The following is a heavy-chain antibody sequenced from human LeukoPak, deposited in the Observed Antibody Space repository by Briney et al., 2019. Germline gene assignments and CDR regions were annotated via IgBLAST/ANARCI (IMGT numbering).Heavy chain of an antibody. D-gene: IGHD4-23*01. Sequence: GGSLRLSCAASGFTFSSYSMNWVRQAPGKGLEWVSSISSSSSYIYYADSVKGRFTISRDNAKNSLYLQMNSLRAEDTAVYYCARIHTVVKGGTSGDYWGQGTLVTVSS. J-gene: IGHJ4*02. CDR2: ISSSSSYI. V-gene: IGHV3-21*01. CDR1: GFTFSSYS. CDR3: ARIHTVVKGGTSGDY.